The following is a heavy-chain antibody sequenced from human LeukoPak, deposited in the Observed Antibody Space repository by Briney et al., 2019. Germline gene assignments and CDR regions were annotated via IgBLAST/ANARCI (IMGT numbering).Heavy chain of an antibody. CDR1: GFTFSSYA. CDR2: ISGSGGST. D-gene: IGHD3-3*01. J-gene: IGHJ4*02. V-gene: IGHV3-23*01. Sequence: GGSLRLSCAASGFTFSSYAMSWVRQAPGKGLEWVSAISGSGGSTYYADSVKGRFTISRDNSKNTLYLQMNSLRAEDTAVYYCAKGPDNYDFWSGYYGCWGQGTLVTVSS. CDR3: AKGPDNYDFWSGYYGC.